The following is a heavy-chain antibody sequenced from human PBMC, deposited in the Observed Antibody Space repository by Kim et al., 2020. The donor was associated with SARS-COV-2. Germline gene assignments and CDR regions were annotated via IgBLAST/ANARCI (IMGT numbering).Heavy chain of an antibody. CDR3: ARGRIAAAGIYYGMDV. J-gene: IGHJ6*02. Sequence: SLKSRFTISVDTSKNQFSLKLSSVTAADTAVYYCARGRIAAAGIYYGMDVWGQGTTVTVSS. D-gene: IGHD6-13*01. V-gene: IGHV4-34*01.